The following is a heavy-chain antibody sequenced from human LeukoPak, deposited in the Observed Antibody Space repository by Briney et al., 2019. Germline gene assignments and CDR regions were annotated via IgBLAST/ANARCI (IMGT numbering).Heavy chain of an antibody. CDR1: GGSISSYY. CDR2: INHSGST. D-gene: IGHD4-11*01. V-gene: IGHV4-34*01. J-gene: IGHJ4*02. Sequence: PSETLSLTCTVSGGSISSYYWSWIRQPPGKGLEWIGEINHSGSTNYNPSLKSRVTISVDTSKNQFSLKLSSVTAADTAVYYCARKAVTILWYFDYWGQGTLVTVSS. CDR3: ARKAVTILWYFDY.